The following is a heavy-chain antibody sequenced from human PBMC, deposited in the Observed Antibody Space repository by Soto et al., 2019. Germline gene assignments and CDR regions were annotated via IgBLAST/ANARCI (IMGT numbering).Heavy chain of an antibody. J-gene: IGHJ6*02. D-gene: IGHD2-15*01. Sequence: EVQLVESGGGLAQPGGSVRLSCAASGFTFSSYEMNWVRQAPGKTLEWVSYISSAGDSSYYADSVKSRFTISRDNAKNSLYLQMNSLRVEDTAVYYCASDHRWSNQFYGMDVWGQGTTVTVSS. CDR1: GFTFSSYE. CDR3: ASDHRWSNQFYGMDV. V-gene: IGHV3-48*03. CDR2: ISSAGDSS.